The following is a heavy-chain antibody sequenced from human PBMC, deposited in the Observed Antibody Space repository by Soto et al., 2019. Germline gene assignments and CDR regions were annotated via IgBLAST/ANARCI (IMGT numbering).Heavy chain of an antibody. CDR1: GFAFDDYY. V-gene: IGHV3-72*01. CDR3: ARDTGGSYDY. Sequence: EGQLVQSGGGLVQPGGSLRLSCTASGFAFDDYYMDWVRQVPGKRLEWIGRTRDKPNNYAAEYVASVKGRFTISRDASKDSMYLQMNTVKTEDTAVYYCARDTGGSYDYWGQGALVIVSS. CDR2: TRDKPNNYAA. D-gene: IGHD1-26*01. J-gene: IGHJ4*02.